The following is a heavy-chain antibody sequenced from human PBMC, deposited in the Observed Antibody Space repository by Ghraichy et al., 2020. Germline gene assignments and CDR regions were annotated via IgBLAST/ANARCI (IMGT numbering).Heavy chain of an antibody. V-gene: IGHV3-7*03. CDR3: ARGSNWIDDPYYSGLDV. Sequence: GGSLRLSCAASGFTLSVYWVTWVRQAPGKGLEWVASIKHDGSAKYYVDSVKGRFTISRDNTMNSMYLQMNTLGAADTAVYFCARGSNWIDDPYYSGLDVWGQGTTVTVSS. CDR1: GFTLSVYW. D-gene: IGHD1-1*01. J-gene: IGHJ6*02. CDR2: IKHDGSAK.